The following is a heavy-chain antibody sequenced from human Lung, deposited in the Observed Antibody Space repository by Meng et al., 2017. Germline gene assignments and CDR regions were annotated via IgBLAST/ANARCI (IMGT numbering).Heavy chain of an antibody. V-gene: IGHV1-2*06. D-gene: IGHD6-13*01. CDR3: ARDEDISAAGKLFGDY. J-gene: IGHJ4*02. CDR1: GYTFPDYW. CDR2: INPKSGDT. Sequence: QGRLVQSGGEGKKPGASVKVPGKASGYTFPDYWLHWVRRAPGQGLEWMGRINPKSGDTHYAQRFQGRVTMTGDTSISTAYMELSGLRSDDTATYYCARDEDISAAGKLFGDYWGQGTLVTVSS.